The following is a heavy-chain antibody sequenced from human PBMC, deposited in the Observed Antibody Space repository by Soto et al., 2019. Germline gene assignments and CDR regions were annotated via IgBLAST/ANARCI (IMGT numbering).Heavy chain of an antibody. J-gene: IGHJ3*02. D-gene: IGHD3-22*01. Sequence: PGGSLRLSCAASGFTFSSYWMSWVHQAPGKGLEWVANIKPDGSQKWYVDSVKGRFSISRDNAKKSLYLQMNSLRAEDTAVYYCARGDYYDSSGPFSDAFDIWGQGTMVTVSS. V-gene: IGHV3-7*04. CDR1: GFTFSSYW. CDR2: IKPDGSQK. CDR3: ARGDYYDSSGPFSDAFDI.